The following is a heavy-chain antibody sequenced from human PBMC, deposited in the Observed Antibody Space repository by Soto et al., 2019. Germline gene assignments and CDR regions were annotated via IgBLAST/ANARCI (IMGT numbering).Heavy chain of an antibody. CDR1: GFTFSSYG. J-gene: IGHJ4*02. D-gene: IGHD5-18*01. CDR3: AKEKSRWIQAADFDY. V-gene: IGHV3-30*18. Sequence: QVQLVESGGGVVQPGRSLRLSCAASGFTFSSYGMHWVRQAPGKGLEWVAVLSYDGSNKYYADSVKGRFTISRDNSKNTLYLQMNSLRDEDTAVYYCAKEKSRWIQAADFDYWGEGTLVTVSS. CDR2: LSYDGSNK.